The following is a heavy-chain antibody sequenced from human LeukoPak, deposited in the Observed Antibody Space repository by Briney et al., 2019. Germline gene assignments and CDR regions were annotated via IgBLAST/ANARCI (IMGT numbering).Heavy chain of an antibody. CDR1: GFSLSMHW. V-gene: IGHV3-74*01. Sequence: GESPRLSCVASGFSLSMHWMSWVRQVPGKGLVWVARINGDGTTTNYAGAARGRFTISRDNAKNTLYLQMSSLRADDTALYYCARVPHYDGDGYRAFDTWGQGTMITVSA. CDR3: ARVPHYDGDGYRAFDT. CDR2: INGDGTTT. D-gene: IGHD3-22*01. J-gene: IGHJ3*02.